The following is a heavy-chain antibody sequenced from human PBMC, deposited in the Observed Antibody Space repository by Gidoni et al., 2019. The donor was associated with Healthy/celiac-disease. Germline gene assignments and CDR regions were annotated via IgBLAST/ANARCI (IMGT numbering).Heavy chain of an antibody. CDR2: IELIDSYT. CDR3: ARTKAAAAPSDFDY. CDR1: GDSFTSYW. J-gene: IGHJ4*02. V-gene: IGHV5-10-1*03. D-gene: IGHD6-13*01. Sequence: EVPLVQSGAEVKKPGASLRISCKGSGDSFTSYWISWVRQMTGNGLEWMGRIELIDSYTNDSPSFQGHVTISADKSISTAYLQWSSLKASDTAMYYCARTKAAAAPSDFDYWGQGTLVTVSS.